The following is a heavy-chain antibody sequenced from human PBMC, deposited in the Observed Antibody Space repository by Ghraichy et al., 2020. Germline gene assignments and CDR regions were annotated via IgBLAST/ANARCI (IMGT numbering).Heavy chain of an antibody. CDR1: GFPFSTYW. J-gene: IGHJ4*02. V-gene: IGHV3-74*01. CDR3: ARGNSGYTLD. CDR2: IKSDGSYT. Sequence: GGFLRLSCAASGFPFSTYWMHWVRQAPGEGPVWVSRIKSDGSYTNYADSVKGRFTISRDNAKNTLYLQMNSLRAEDTAVYYCARGNSGYTLDWGRGTRVTVSS. D-gene: IGHD5-18*01.